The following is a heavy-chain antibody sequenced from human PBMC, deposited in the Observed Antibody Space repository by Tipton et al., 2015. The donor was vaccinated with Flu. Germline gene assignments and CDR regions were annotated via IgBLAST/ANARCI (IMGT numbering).Heavy chain of an antibody. V-gene: IGHV4-39*01. CDR2: IYYSGST. Sequence: TLSLTCTVSGGSISSSSYYWGWIRQPPGKGLEWIGSIYYSGSTYYNPSLKSRVTISVDTSKNQFSLKLSSVTAADTAVYYCARQAGFDFWSGYYDYWGQGTLVTVSS. CDR1: GGSISSSSYY. J-gene: IGHJ4*02. D-gene: IGHD3-3*01. CDR3: ARQAGFDFWSGYYDY.